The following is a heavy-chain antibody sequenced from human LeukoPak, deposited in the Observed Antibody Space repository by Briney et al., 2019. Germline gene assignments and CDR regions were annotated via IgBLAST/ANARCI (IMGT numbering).Heavy chain of an antibody. CDR1: GFTFRSYW. Sequence: PGGSLRLTCEASGFTFRSYWMHWVHQAPGKGLMWVSRIETDGSSTNYADSVRGRFTISRDNARNTVYLQMNSLRADDTAVYYCARDPSSWNGFFDSWGQGTLVTVSS. CDR2: IETDGSST. CDR3: ARDPSSWNGFFDS. V-gene: IGHV3-74*01. D-gene: IGHD6-13*01. J-gene: IGHJ4*02.